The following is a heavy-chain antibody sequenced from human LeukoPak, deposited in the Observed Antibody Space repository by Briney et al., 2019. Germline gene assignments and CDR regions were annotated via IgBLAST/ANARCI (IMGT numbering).Heavy chain of an antibody. J-gene: IGHJ4*02. V-gene: IGHV4-34*01. CDR2: INHSGST. D-gene: IGHD3-16*02. Sequence: PSETLSLTCAVYGGSFSGYYWSWIRQPPGKGLEWIGEINHSGSTNYNPSLKSQVTISVDTSKNQFSLKLSSVTAADTAVYYCARGYVWGSYRSLKFDYWGQGTLVTVSS. CDR1: GGSFSGYY. CDR3: ARGYVWGSYRSLKFDY.